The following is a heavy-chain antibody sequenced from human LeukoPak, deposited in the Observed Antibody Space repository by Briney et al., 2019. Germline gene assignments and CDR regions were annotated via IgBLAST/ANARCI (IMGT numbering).Heavy chain of an antibody. J-gene: IGHJ4*02. V-gene: IGHV1-2*06. Sequence: ASVKVSCKASGYTFTGYYMHWVRQAPGQGLEWMGRINPNSGGTNYAQKFQGRVTMTRDASISTAYMELSRLRSDDTAVYYCARASFISKYCSSTSCSLEYWGQGTLVTVSS. CDR2: INPNSGGT. D-gene: IGHD2-2*01. CDR1: GYTFTGYY. CDR3: ARASFISKYCSSTSCSLEY.